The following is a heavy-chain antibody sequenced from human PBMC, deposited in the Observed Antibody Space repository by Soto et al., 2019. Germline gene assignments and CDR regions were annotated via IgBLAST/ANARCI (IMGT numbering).Heavy chain of an antibody. V-gene: IGHV3-30-3*01. D-gene: IGHD3-3*01. CDR2: ISYDGSNK. CDR3: ARVMDTIFGVVRGNPYYYYGMDV. Sequence: PGGSLRLSCAASGFTFSSYAMHWVRQAPGKGLEWVAVISYDGSNKYYADSVKGRFTISRDNSKNTLYLQMNSLRAEDTAVYYCARVMDTIFGVVRGNPYYYYGMDVWGQGTTVTVSS. CDR1: GFTFSSYA. J-gene: IGHJ6*02.